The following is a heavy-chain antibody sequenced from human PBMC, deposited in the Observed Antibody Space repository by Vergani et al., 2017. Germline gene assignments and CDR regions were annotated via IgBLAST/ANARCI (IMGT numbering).Heavy chain of an antibody. V-gene: IGHV1-69*01. CDR3: ARDRLERGTGYFDL. CDR1: GGTFSSYA. Sequence: QVQLVQSGAEVKKPGSSVKVSCKASGGTFSSYASSWVRQAPGQGLEWMGGIIPIFGTANYAQKFQGRVTITADESTSTAYMELSSLRSEDTAVYYCARDRLERGTGYFDLWGRGTLVTVSS. J-gene: IGHJ2*01. D-gene: IGHD1-1*01. CDR2: IIPIFGTA.